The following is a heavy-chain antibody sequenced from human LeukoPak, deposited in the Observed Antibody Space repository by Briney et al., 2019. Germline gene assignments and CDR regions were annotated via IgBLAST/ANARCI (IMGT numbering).Heavy chain of an antibody. CDR2: TNPNSGGT. V-gene: IGHV1-2*02. J-gene: IGHJ5*02. CDR3: AREPPTYCSSTSCLIP. D-gene: IGHD2-2*01. CDR1: GYTFTGYY. Sequence: ASVKVSCKASGYTFTGYYMHWVRQAPGQGLEWMGWTNPNSGGTNYAQKFQGRVTMTRDTSISTAYMELSRLRSDDTAVYYCAREPPTYCSSTSCLIPWGQGTLVTVSS.